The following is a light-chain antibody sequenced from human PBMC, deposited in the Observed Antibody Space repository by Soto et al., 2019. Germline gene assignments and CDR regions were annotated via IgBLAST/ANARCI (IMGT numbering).Light chain of an antibody. CDR3: RQYSSSPRT. V-gene: IGKV1-5*03. CDR2: KAS. Sequence: DVQMTQSPSTLPASVGDRVTITCRASERIGSWLAWYQLKPGTVPKLLIYKASTLTKGVTSTFSGSGSGTEFNLTINKLQPDDFAAYYCRQYSSSPRTCGQGTKVDIK. J-gene: IGKJ1*01. CDR1: ERIGSW.